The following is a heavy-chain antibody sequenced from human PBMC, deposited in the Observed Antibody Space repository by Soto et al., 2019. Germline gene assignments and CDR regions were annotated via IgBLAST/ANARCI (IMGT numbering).Heavy chain of an antibody. D-gene: IGHD3-10*01. V-gene: IGHV3-23*01. CDR1: GLTLTNFG. Sequence: EGQVLESVVGLVKPGGSLRLTCVASGLTLTNFGMSWVRQAPGKGLEWVSFVSGNGGNTYYIDSVKGRFTIARDSSTNKLHLQMNSQSAEDTAIYYFAKSTYGERDWGQVTLVTVSS. J-gene: IGHJ4*02. CDR3: AKSTYGERD. CDR2: VSGNGGNT.